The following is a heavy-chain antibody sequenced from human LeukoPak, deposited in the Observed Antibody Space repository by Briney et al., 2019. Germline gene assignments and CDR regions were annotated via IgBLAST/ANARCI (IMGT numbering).Heavy chain of an antibody. J-gene: IGHJ6*02. V-gene: IGHV3-23*01. CDR2: IGGSGGST. Sequence: GGSLRLSCAASGFTFSSYAMSWVRQAPGKGLEWVSAIGGSGGSTYYADSVKGRFTISRDNSKNTLYLQMNSLRAEDTALYYCARVRSGLHMDVWGQGTTVTVSS. CDR3: ARVRSGLHMDV. CDR1: GFTFSSYA. D-gene: IGHD2-15*01.